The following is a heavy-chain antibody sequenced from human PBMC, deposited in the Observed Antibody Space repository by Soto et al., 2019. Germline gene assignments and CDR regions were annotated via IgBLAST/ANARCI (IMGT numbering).Heavy chain of an antibody. V-gene: IGHV3-30-3*01. J-gene: IGHJ6*02. Sequence: GGSLRLSCAASGFTFSSYAMHWVRQAPGKGLEWVAVISYDGSNKYYADSVKGRFTISRDNSKNTLYLQMNSLRAEDTAVYYCARSIRRDYDFWSGYYRPDYYYYGMDVWGQGTTVTVSS. CDR1: GFTFSSYA. CDR2: ISYDGSNK. CDR3: ARSIRRDYDFWSGYYRPDYYYYGMDV. D-gene: IGHD3-3*01.